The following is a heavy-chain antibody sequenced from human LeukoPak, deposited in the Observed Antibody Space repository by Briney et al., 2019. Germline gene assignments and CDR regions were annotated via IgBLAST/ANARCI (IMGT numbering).Heavy chain of an antibody. V-gene: IGHV4-34*01. CDR3: ARGADAYKVAY. CDR2: IHPTGNL. Sequence: PSETLSLTCAVYGGSFSGYYWNWVRQIPGKGLEWIGCIHPTGNLYYNPSLTGRSTISVDTSKSHFSLTLTSVTAADTAVYYCARGADAYKVAYWSQGTLVTVSS. J-gene: IGHJ4*02. CDR1: GGSFSGYY. D-gene: IGHD5-24*01.